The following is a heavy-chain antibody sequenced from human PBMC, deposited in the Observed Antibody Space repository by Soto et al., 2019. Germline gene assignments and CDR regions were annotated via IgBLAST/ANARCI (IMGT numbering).Heavy chain of an antibody. CDR3: ARLIRGYSYGPKPHPSDY. Sequence: PGESLKISCKGSGYSFTSYWIGWVRQMPGKGLEWMGIIYPGDSDTRYSPSFQGQVTISADKSISTAYLQWSSLKASDTAMYYCARLIRGYSYGPKPHPSDYWGQGTLVTVSS. CDR2: IYPGDSDT. D-gene: IGHD5-18*01. J-gene: IGHJ4*02. CDR1: GYSFTSYW. V-gene: IGHV5-51*01.